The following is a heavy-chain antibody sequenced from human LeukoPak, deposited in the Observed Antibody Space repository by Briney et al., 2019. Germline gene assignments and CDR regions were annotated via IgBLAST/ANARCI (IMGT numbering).Heavy chain of an antibody. CDR3: AKEGSSIDYYYYYYMDV. V-gene: IGHV6-1*01. Sequence: SQTLSLTCAISGDSVSSNSAAWNWFRQSPLRGLEWLGRTYYRTKWYNDYAVSVKGRITITPDTSKNQFSLQLKSVTPEDTAVYYCAKEGSSIDYYYYYYMDVWGKGTTVTVSS. CDR1: GDSVSSNSAA. J-gene: IGHJ6*03. CDR2: TYYRTKWYN. D-gene: IGHD6-6*01.